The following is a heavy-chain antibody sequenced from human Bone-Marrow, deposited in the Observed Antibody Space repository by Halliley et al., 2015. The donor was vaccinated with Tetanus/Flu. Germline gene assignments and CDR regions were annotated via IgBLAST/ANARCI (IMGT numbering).Heavy chain of an antibody. V-gene: IGHV3-21*04. CDR3: AKGSGWYN. Sequence: GKGLEWVSLISGRSSYTYYADAVKGRFTISRDNARNSLYLQLNSLRAEDSAVYFCAKGSGWYNWGRGTLVTVSS. J-gene: IGHJ4*01. D-gene: IGHD6-19*01. CDR2: ISGRSSYT.